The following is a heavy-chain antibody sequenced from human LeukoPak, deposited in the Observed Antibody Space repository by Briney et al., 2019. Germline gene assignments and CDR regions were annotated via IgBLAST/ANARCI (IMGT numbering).Heavy chain of an antibody. CDR2: INAGNGNT. J-gene: IGHJ4*02. CDR3: ARDFIAVGGSNLFLMV. CDR1: GYTFTNFA. Sequence: GASVKVSCKAPGYTFTNFAIHWVRQAPGQSLEWMGWINAGNGNTKYSQRLQGRVTITRDTSASTAYMEVSSLRSEDTAVYFCARDFIAVGGSNLFLMVWGQGTLVTVSS. D-gene: IGHD6-13*01. V-gene: IGHV1-3*01.